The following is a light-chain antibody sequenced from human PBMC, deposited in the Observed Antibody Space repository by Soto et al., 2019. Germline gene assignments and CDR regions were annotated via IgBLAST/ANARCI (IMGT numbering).Light chain of an antibody. CDR3: CSYAGSSWI. Sequence: QSALTQPRSVSGSPGQSVTISCTGTNSDVGHYNYVSWYQQHPGKAPKLIIFDVDKRPSGVPDRFSGSKSGNTASLTISGLQAEDEADYYSCSYAGSSWIFGGGTQLTVL. J-gene: IGLJ2*01. CDR2: DVD. V-gene: IGLV2-11*01. CDR1: NSDVGHYNY.